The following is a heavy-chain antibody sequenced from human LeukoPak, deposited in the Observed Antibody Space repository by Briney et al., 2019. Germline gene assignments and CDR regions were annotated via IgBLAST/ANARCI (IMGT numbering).Heavy chain of an antibody. Sequence: GGSLRLSCAASGFTLSSYGMHWVRQAPGKGLEWVAVISYDGSNKYYADSVKGQFTISRDNSKNTLYLQMNSLRAEDTAVYYCAGAAAANFWFDPWGQGTLVTVSS. CDR2: ISYDGSNK. J-gene: IGHJ5*02. D-gene: IGHD6-13*01. CDR1: GFTLSSYG. CDR3: AGAAAANFWFDP. V-gene: IGHV3-30*03.